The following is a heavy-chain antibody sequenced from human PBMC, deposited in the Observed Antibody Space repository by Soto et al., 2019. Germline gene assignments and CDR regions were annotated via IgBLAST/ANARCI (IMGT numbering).Heavy chain of an antibody. D-gene: IGHD2-15*01. CDR1: GFTFSSYA. CDR3: ARDGVVVVVAAIQLYYYYGMDV. J-gene: IGHJ6*01. CDR2: ISYDGSNK. Sequence: QVQLVESGGGVVQPGRSLRLSCAASGFTFSSYAMHWVRQAPGKGLEWVAVISYDGSNKYYADSVKGRFTISRDNSKNTLYLQMNSLRAEDTAVYYCARDGVVVVVAAIQLYYYYGMDVW. V-gene: IGHV3-30-3*01.